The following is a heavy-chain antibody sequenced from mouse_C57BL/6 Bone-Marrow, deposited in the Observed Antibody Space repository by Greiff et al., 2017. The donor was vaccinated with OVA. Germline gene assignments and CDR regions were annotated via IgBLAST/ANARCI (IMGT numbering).Heavy chain of an antibody. J-gene: IGHJ3*01. CDR2: ISDGGSYT. V-gene: IGHV5-4*03. D-gene: IGHD2-14*01. CDR1: GFTFSSYA. Sequence: EVKLMESGGGLVKPGGSLKLSCAASGFTFSSYAMSWVRQTPEKRLEWVATISDGGSYTYYPDNVKGRFTLSRDNAKNNLYLQMSHLKSEDTAMYYCAPVRRGYSWVAYWGQGTLVTVSA. CDR3: APVRRGYSWVAY.